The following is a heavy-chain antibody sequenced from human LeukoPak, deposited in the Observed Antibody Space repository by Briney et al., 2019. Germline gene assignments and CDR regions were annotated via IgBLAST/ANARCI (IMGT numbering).Heavy chain of an antibody. CDR1: GFTFSSYA. V-gene: IGHV3-23*01. CDR2: ISDSGGSA. CDR3: AKDSASWYFDL. J-gene: IGHJ2*01. Sequence: GGSLRLSCAASGFTFSSYAMSWVRQAPGKGLEWVSAISDSGGSAYYADSVKGRFTISRDNSKNTLYLQMNSLRAEDTAVYYCAKDSASWYFDLWGRGTLVTVSS.